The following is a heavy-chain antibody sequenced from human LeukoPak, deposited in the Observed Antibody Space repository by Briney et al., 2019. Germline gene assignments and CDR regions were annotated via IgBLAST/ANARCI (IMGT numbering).Heavy chain of an antibody. CDR3: AKARGYSYGYWVY. CDR2: ISGSGGST. Sequence: GGSLRLSCAASGFTFSSYAMSWVRQAPGKGLEWVSAISGSGGSTYYADSVKGRFTISRNNSKNTLYLQMNSLRAEDTAVYYCAKARGYSYGYWVYWGQGTLVTVSS. CDR1: GFTFSSYA. V-gene: IGHV3-23*01. D-gene: IGHD5-18*01. J-gene: IGHJ4*02.